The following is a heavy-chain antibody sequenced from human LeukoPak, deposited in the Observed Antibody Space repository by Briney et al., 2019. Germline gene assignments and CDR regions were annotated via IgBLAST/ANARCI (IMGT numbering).Heavy chain of an antibody. J-gene: IGHJ1*01. V-gene: IGHV4-34*01. D-gene: IGHD3-16*01. CDR3: ARGAARGNRYFQH. CDR1: GGSFSGYY. Sequence: SETLSLTCAVYGGSFSGYYWSWIRQPPGKGLEWIGEINHSGSTNYNPSLKSRVTISIDTSKNQFSLKLSSVTAADTAVYYCARGAARGNRYFQHWGQGTLVTVSS. CDR2: INHSGST.